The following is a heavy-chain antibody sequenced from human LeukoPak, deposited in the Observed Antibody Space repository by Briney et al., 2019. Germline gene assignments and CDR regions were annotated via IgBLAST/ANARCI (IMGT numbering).Heavy chain of an antibody. Sequence: KPSETLSLTCTVSGGSISSSSYYWGWIRQPPGKGLEWIGSIYYGGSTYYNPSLKSRVTISVDTSKNQFSLKLSSVTAADTAVYYCAGLGYSSGWYQRYYFDYWGQGTLVTVSS. CDR3: AGLGYSSGWYQRYYFDY. V-gene: IGHV4-39*01. D-gene: IGHD6-19*01. CDR1: GGSISSSSYY. J-gene: IGHJ4*02. CDR2: IYYGGST.